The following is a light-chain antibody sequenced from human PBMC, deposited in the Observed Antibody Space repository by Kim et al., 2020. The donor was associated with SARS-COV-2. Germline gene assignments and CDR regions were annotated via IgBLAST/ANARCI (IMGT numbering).Light chain of an antibody. Sequence: GQSVTISCSGSSSNIGSNTVNWYQQLPGTAPKLLIYSNNQRPSGVPDRFSGSKSGTSASLAISELQSEDEADYYCAAWDDSLNGRVFGGGTKLTVL. CDR1: SSNIGSNT. J-gene: IGLJ3*02. CDR2: SNN. CDR3: AAWDDSLNGRV. V-gene: IGLV1-44*01.